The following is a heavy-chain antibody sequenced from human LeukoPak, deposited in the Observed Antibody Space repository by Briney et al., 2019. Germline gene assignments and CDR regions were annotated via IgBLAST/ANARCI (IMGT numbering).Heavy chain of an antibody. CDR2: IYYSGST. CDR1: GGSLSSYY. D-gene: IGHD4-17*01. Sequence: PSETLSLTCTVSGGSLSSYYWSWIRQPPGKGLEWIGYIYYSGSTNYNPSLKSRVTISVDTSKNQFSLKLSSVTAADTAVYYCARRATVTRSPFDYWGQGTLVTVSS. V-gene: IGHV4-59*01. J-gene: IGHJ4*02. CDR3: ARRATVTRSPFDY.